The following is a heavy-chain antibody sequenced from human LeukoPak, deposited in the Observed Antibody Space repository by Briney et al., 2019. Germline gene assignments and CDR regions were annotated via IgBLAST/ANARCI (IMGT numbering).Heavy chain of an antibody. J-gene: IGHJ4*02. CDR3: ARESFYGDHSPRFDY. V-gene: IGHV4-31*03. CDR1: GGSISSGGYY. CDR2: IYYSGST. D-gene: IGHD4-17*01. Sequence: PSETLSLTCTVSGGSISSGGYYWSWIRQHPGKGLEWIGYIYYSGSTYYNPSLKSRVTISVDTSKNQFSLKLSSVTAADTAVYYGARESFYGDHSPRFDYWGQGTLVTVSS.